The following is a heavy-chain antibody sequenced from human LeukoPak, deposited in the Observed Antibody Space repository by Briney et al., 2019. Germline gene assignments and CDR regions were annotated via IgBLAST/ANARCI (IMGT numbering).Heavy chain of an antibody. CDR3: ARSFLRRDWDWFDP. CDR2: INHSGST. V-gene: IGHV4-34*01. Sequence: ASETLSLTCAVYGGSFSGYYWSWIRQPPGKGLEWIGEINHSGSTNYNPSLKSRVTISVDTSKNQFSLKLSSVTAADTAVYYCARSFLRRDWDWFDPWGQGTLVTVSS. CDR1: GGSFSGYY. D-gene: IGHD5-12*01. J-gene: IGHJ5*02.